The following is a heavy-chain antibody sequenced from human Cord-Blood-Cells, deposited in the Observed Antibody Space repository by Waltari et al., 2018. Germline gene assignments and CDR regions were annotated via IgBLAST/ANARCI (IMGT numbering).Heavy chain of an antibody. CDR2: ISSSSSYI. V-gene: IGHV3-21*01. CDR1: GFTFSSYS. Sequence: EVQLVESGGGLVKPGGSLRLSCAASGFTFSSYSMNWVRQAPGKGLEWVSSISSSSSYIYYADSVKGRFTISRDNAKNSLYLQMNSLRAEDTAVYYCARDSRAAAGTEAFDIWGQGTMVTVSS. J-gene: IGHJ3*02. D-gene: IGHD6-13*01. CDR3: ARDSRAAAGTEAFDI.